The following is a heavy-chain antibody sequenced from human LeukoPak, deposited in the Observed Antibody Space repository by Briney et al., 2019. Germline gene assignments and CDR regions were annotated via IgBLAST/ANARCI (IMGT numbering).Heavy chain of an antibody. CDR2: IIPIFGTA. CDR1: GYTFTGYY. CDR3: ARDGGAGVGPAAANDY. Sequence: GASVKVSCKASGYTFTGYYMHWVRQAPGQGLEWMGGIIPIFGTANYAQKFQGRVTITADESTSTVCMELSSLRSEDTAVYYCARDGGAGVGPAAANDYWGQGTLVTVSS. J-gene: IGHJ4*02. D-gene: IGHD2-2*01. V-gene: IGHV1-69*13.